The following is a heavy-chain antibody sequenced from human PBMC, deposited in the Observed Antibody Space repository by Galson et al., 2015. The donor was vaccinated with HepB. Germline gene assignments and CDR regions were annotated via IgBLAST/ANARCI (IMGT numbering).Heavy chain of an antibody. V-gene: IGHV3-30-3*01. J-gene: IGHJ4*02. CDR3: ARDVRYCSGGSCSSASFDY. Sequence: SLRLSCAASGFTFSSYAMHWVRQAPGKGLEWVAVISYDGSNKYYADSVKGRFTISRDNSKNTLYLQMNSLRAEDTAVYYCARDVRYCSGGSCSSASFDYWGQGTLVTVSS. CDR1: GFTFSSYA. CDR2: ISYDGSNK. D-gene: IGHD2-15*01.